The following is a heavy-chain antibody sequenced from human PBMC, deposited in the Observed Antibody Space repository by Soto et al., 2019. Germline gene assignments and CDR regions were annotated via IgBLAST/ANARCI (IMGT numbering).Heavy chain of an antibody. J-gene: IGHJ4*02. CDR3: ARAASITNGVCYQYYFDY. D-gene: IGHD2-8*01. Sequence: SETLSLTCTVSGGSISSGDYYWSWIRQPPGKGLEWIGYIYYSGSTYYNPSLKSRVTISVDTSKNQFSLKLSSVTAADTAVYYCARAASITNGVCYQYYFDYWGQGTLVTVSS. CDR2: IYYSGST. V-gene: IGHV4-30-4*01. CDR1: GGSISSGDYY.